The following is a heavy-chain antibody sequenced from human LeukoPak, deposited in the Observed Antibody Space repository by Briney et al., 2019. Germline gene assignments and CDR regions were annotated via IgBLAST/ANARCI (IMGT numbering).Heavy chain of an antibody. CDR3: ARAIATDARVFVY. V-gene: IGHV5-51*01. Sequence: GESLKISCKGSGYSFTSYWIGWVRQMPGKGLEWMGIVYPGDSDTRYSPSFQGQVTISADKSISTAYLQWSSLKASDTAMYYCARAIATDARVFVYWGQGTLVTVSS. J-gene: IGHJ4*02. CDR2: VYPGDSDT. CDR1: GYSFTSYW. D-gene: IGHD2-2*01.